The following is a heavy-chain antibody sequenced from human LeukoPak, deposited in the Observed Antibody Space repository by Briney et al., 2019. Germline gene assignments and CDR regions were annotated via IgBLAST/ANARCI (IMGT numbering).Heavy chain of an antibody. CDR1: GGYISSTSYY. J-gene: IGHJ6*03. CDR2: IYNRGST. CDR3: ARTTEGGYTYGYFYYYYMDV. D-gene: IGHD5-18*01. Sequence: PSETLSLTCTVSGGYISSTSYYWGWIRQPPGKGLEWIGIIYNRGSTDYNPSLKSRVTISVDTSKNQFSLKLSSVTAADTAVYYCARTTEGGYTYGYFYYYYMDVWGKGTTVTISS. V-gene: IGHV4-39*07.